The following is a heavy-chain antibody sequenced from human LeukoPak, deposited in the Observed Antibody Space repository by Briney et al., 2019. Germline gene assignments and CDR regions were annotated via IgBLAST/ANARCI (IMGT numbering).Heavy chain of an antibody. J-gene: IGHJ4*02. CDR3: ASYRLGDDYGDYGTQFDY. CDR2: IYYSGST. D-gene: IGHD4-17*01. Sequence: PSETLSLTCTVSGGSISSSSYYWGWIRQPPGKGLEWIGSIYYSGSTYYNPSLKSRVTISVDTSKNQFSLKLSSVTAADTAVYYCASYRLGDDYGDYGTQFDYWGQGTLVTVSS. V-gene: IGHV4-39*01. CDR1: GGSISSSSYY.